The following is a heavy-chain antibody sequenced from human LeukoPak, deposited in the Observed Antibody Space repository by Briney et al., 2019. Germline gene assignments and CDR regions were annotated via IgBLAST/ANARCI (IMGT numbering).Heavy chain of an antibody. CDR1: GYSFTSYW. D-gene: IGHD2-15*01. CDR3: ARHVPEDAEYYYYMDV. J-gene: IGHJ6*03. V-gene: IGHV5-51*01. CDR2: IYPGDSDT. Sequence: GESLKISCKGSGYSFTSYWIGWVRQMPGKGLEWMGIIYPGDSDTRYSPSFQGQVTISADKSISTAYLQWSSLKASDTAMYYCARHVPEDAEYYYYMDVWGKGTTVTVSS.